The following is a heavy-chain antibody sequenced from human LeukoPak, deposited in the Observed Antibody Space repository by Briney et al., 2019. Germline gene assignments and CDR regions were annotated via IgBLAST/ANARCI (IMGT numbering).Heavy chain of an antibody. V-gene: IGHV1-2*02. J-gene: IGHJ3*02. CDR1: GYTLTGYY. Sequence: ASVKVSCKASGYTLTGYYMHWVRQAPGQGLEWMGWINPNSGGTNYAQNFQGRVTMTRDTSISTAYMELSRLRSDDTAVYYCARFSIVVVPADSNAFDIWGQGTMVTVSS. D-gene: IGHD2-2*01. CDR3: ARFSIVVVPADSNAFDI. CDR2: INPNSGGT.